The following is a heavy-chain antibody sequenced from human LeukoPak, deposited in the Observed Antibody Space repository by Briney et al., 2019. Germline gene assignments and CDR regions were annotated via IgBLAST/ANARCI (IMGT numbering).Heavy chain of an antibody. CDR2: IYPGDSDT. V-gene: IGHV5-51*01. J-gene: IGHJ4*02. Sequence: GESLQISCQGSGYSFTGYWIGWVRQMPGKGLEWMGIIYPGDSDTRYSPSFQGQVTISADKSISTAYLQWSSLKASDTAMYYCARQLISYSSSSGYWGQGTLVTVSS. D-gene: IGHD6-6*01. CDR1: GYSFTGYW. CDR3: ARQLISYSSSSGY.